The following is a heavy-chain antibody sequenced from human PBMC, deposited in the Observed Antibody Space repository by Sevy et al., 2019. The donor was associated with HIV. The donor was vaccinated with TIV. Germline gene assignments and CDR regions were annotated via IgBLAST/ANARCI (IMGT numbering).Heavy chain of an antibody. CDR2: ISGSGGTT. CDR3: AERRVVDFWSGDYSAYSFDY. Sequence: GGSLRLSCAASGFTFSSYAMSWVRQAPGKGLEWVSAISGSGGTTYYADSVKGRFTISRDNSKNTLYLQMNSLRAEDRAVYYCAERRVVDFWSGDYSAYSFDYWGQGTLVTVSS. D-gene: IGHD3-3*01. CDR1: GFTFSSYA. V-gene: IGHV3-23*01. J-gene: IGHJ4*02.